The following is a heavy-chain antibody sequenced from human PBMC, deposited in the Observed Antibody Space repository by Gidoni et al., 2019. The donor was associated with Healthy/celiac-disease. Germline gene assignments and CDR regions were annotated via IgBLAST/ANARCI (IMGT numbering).Heavy chain of an antibody. V-gene: IGHV3-7*01. CDR2: IKQDGSEK. Sequence: EVQLVESGRGLVQPGGSLRLSCAASGFTFSSSWMSWVRKAPGKGLEWVAKIKQDGSEKYYVDSVKGRFTISRDNAKNSLYLQRNSLRDEDTAVYYCARGGLGYQLLSGSWFDPWGQGTLVTVSS. J-gene: IGHJ5*02. CDR3: ARGGLGYQLLSGSWFDP. CDR1: GFTFSSSW. D-gene: IGHD2-2*01.